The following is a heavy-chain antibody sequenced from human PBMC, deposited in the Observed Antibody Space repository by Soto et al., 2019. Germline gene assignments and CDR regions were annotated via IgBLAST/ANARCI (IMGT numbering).Heavy chain of an antibody. D-gene: IGHD2-15*01. CDR2: ISAYNGNT. V-gene: IGHV1-18*01. CDR1: GYTFTSYG. CDR3: SILPFYCSGGSCYGMDV. Sequence: ASVKVSCKASGYTFTSYGISWVRQAPGQGLEWMGWISAYNGNTNYAQKLQGRVTMTTDTSTSTAYMELRSLRSDDTAVYYCSILPFYCSGGSCYGMDVWGQGTTVTVSS. J-gene: IGHJ6*02.